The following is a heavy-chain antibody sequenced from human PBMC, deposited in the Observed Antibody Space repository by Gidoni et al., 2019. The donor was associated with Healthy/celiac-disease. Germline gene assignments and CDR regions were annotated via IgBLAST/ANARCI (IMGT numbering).Heavy chain of an antibody. V-gene: IGHV4-31*02. Sequence: GSISSGGYYWSWIRQHPGKGLEWIGYIYYSGSTYYNPSLKSRVTISVDTSKNQFSLKLSSVTAADTAVYYCARGEGGIEHCDYWGQGTLVTVSS. D-gene: IGHD1-26*01. CDR1: GSISSGGYY. CDR3: ARGEGGIEHCDY. J-gene: IGHJ4*02. CDR2: IYYSGST.